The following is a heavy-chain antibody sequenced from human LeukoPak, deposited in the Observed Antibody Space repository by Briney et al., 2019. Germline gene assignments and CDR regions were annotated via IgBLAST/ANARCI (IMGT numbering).Heavy chain of an antibody. CDR1: GFTFSSYW. CDR2: IKQDGSEE. J-gene: IGHJ4*02. V-gene: IGHV3-7*01. Sequence: GGSLRLSCAASGFTFSSYWMTWVRQAPGKGLEWVANIKQDGSEEYYVDSVKGRFTISRDNAKNSLYLQMNSLRAEDTAVYYRARDGLGSAFDYWGQGTLVTVSS. D-gene: IGHD3/OR15-3a*01. CDR3: ARDGLGSAFDY.